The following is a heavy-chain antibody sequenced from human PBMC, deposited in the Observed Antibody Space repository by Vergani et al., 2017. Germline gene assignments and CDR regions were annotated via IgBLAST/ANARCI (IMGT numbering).Heavy chain of an antibody. CDR2: INHSGST. V-gene: IGHV4-34*01. D-gene: IGHD6-13*01. CDR3: ARGGEGPSAAAWRWFDP. J-gene: IGHJ5*02. CDR1: GGSFSGYY. Sequence: QVQLQQWGAGLLKPSETLSLTCAVYGGSFSGYYWSWIRQPPGKGLEWIGEINHSGSTNYNPSLKSRVTISVDTSKNQCSLKLSSVTAAAPAVYYCARGGEGPSAAAWRWFDPWGQGTLVTVSS.